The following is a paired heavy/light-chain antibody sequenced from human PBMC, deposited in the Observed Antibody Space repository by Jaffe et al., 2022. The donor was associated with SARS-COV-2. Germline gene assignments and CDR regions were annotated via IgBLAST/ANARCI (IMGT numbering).Light chain of an antibody. CDR1: QTLLYNVDNKNY. Sequence: DIVLTQSPETLAVSLGEKATIRCRSSQTLLYNVDNKNYLAWYQHKAGLPPRLLIHWASIREVGVSDRFSGGGSDSDFTLTITDLRAEDMAVYYCHQSFSPPYTFGRGTRLE. J-gene: IGKJ2*01. CDR3: HQSFSPPYT. V-gene: IGKV4-1*01. CDR2: WAS.
Heavy chain of an antibody. D-gene: IGHD1-20*01. CDR3: DGPAYSGYNLNDTYGMDV. CDR1: GFDFSQFG. V-gene: IGHV3-30*03. J-gene: IGHJ6*02. Sequence: QVRLVQSGGGPVQPGQSLSLSCAASGFDFSQFGVHWVRHTPRKGLEWLAVISFNGFKKFYSSSLKYRLSVSRDHSGVHLRVDDLTMDDSGNYFCAKDGPAYSGYNLNDTYGMDVWGQGTTVVVTS. CDR2: ISFNGFKK.